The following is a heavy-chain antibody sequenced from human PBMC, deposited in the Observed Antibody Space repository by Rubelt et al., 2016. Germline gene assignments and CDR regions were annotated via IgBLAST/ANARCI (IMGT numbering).Heavy chain of an antibody. V-gene: IGHV3-30*01. CDR2: ISYDGSNK. Sequence: GAVISYDGSNKYYADSVKGRFTISRDNSKNTLYLQMNSLRAEDTAVYYCARALNMYYFDYWGQGTLVTVSS. CDR3: ARALNMYYFDY. D-gene: IGHD2/OR15-2a*01. J-gene: IGHJ4*02.